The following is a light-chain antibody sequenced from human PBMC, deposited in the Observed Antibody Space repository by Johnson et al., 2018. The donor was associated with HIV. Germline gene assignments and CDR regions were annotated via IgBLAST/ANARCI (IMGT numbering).Light chain of an antibody. V-gene: IGLV1-51*02. CDR1: SSDMGNYA. CDR2: ENN. Sequence: QSVLTQPPSVSAAPGQKVTISCSGSSSDMGNYAVSWYQQLPGTAPKLLIYENNKRPSGIPDRFSGSKSGTSGTLGITVLQTGDEADYYCGTWDSSLSAGPYVFGTGTKVTVL. J-gene: IGLJ1*01. CDR3: GTWDSSLSAGPYV.